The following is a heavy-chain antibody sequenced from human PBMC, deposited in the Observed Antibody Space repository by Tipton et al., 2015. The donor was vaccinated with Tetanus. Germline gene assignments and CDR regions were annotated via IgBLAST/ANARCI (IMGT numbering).Heavy chain of an antibody. D-gene: IGHD1-1*01. CDR1: GGSMRSYY. CDR2: IYSSGGA. CDR3: ARGPLENEGYFDS. V-gene: IGHV4-59*01. Sequence: TLSLTCIVSGGSMRSYYRSWIRQPPGKGLEWIGHIYSSGGARYNPSLKSRTTMSVDRSKSQFSLEVTSVTAADTAVYFCARGPLENEGYFDSWGQGILVTVTA. J-gene: IGHJ4*02.